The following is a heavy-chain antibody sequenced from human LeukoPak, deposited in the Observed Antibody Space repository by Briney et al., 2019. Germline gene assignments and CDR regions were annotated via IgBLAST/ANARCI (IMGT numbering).Heavy chain of an antibody. CDR3: ARANSKLYYYYGMDV. D-gene: IGHD1-20*01. V-gene: IGHV3-48*04. Sequence: GGSLRLSCAASGFTFSSYSMNWVRQAPGKGLERVSYISSSSSTIYYADSVKGRFTISRDNAKNSLYLQMNSLRAEDTAVYYCARANSKLYYYYGMDVWGQGTTVTVSS. CDR2: ISSSSSTI. CDR1: GFTFSSYS. J-gene: IGHJ6*02.